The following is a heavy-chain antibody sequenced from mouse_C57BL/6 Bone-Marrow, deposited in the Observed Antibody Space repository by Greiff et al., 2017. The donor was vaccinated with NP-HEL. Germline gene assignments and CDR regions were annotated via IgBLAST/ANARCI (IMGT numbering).Heavy chain of an antibody. CDR3: ARHKRGNYAMDY. CDR1: GFSLTSYG. J-gene: IGHJ4*01. Sequence: QVQVVESGPGLVAPSQSLSITCTVSGFSLTSYGVHWVRQPPGKGLEWLVVIWSDGSTTYNSALKSRLSISKDNSKSQVFLKMNSLQTDDTTMYYCARHKRGNYAMDYWGQGTSVTVSS. CDR2: IWSDGST. V-gene: IGHV2-6-1*01.